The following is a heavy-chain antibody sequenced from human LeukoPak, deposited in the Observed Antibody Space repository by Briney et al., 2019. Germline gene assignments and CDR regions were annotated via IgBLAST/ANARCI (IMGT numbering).Heavy chain of an antibody. D-gene: IGHD2-2*01. V-gene: IGHV3-20*04. CDR2: INWNGGST. Sequence: GGSLRLSCAASGFTFDDYGMSWVRQAPGKGLEWVSGINWNGGSTGYADSGKGRFTISRDNAKNSPYLQMNSLRAEDTALYYCARGEGSVPYYMDVWGKGTTVTVSS. CDR3: ARGEGSVPYYMDV. J-gene: IGHJ6*03. CDR1: GFTFDDYG.